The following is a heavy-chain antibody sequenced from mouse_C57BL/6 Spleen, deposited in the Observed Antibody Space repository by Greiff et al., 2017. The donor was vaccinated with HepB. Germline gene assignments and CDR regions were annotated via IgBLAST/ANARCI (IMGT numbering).Heavy chain of an antibody. CDR3: ARVGLYAMDY. CDR1: GYAFSSSW. CDR2: IYPGDGDT. Sequence: QVQLQQSGPELVKPGASVKISCKASGYAFSSSWINWVKQRPGKGLEWIGRIYPGDGDTNYNGKFKGKATLTADKSSSTAYMQLSSLTSEDSAVYFCARVGLYAMDYWGQGTSVTVSS. J-gene: IGHJ4*01. V-gene: IGHV1-82*01.